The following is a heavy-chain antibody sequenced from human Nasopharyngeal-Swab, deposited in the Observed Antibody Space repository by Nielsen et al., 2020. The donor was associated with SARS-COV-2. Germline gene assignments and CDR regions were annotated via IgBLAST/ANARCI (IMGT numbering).Heavy chain of an antibody. Sequence: SETLSLTCTVSGGSISSYYWSWIRQPPGKGLEWIGYIYYSGSTNYNPSLKSQVTISVDTSKNQFSLKLSSVTAADTAVYYCARVMVVVPDAFDIWGQGTMVTVSS. J-gene: IGHJ3*02. CDR3: ARVMVVVPDAFDI. D-gene: IGHD2-15*01. CDR2: IYYSGST. CDR1: GGSISSYY. V-gene: IGHV4-59*01.